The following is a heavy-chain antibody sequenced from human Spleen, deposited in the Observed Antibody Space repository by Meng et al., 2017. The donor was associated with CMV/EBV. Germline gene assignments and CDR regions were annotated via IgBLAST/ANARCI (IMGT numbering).Heavy chain of an antibody. Sequence: GESLKISCAASGFTFSNCWMHWVRQAPGKGLEWVSSITWSGGTTYADSVKGRLTTSRDNSKNTLYLQMNSLRAEDTAIYFCAKDSTSDWFTSDYYGMDVWGQGTTVTVSS. CDR2: ITWSGGTT. CDR1: GFTFSNCW. J-gene: IGHJ6*02. V-gene: IGHV3-23*01. D-gene: IGHD3-9*01. CDR3: AKDSTSDWFTSDYYGMDV.